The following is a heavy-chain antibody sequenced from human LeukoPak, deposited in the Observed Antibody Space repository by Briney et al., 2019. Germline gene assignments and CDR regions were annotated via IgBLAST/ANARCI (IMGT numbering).Heavy chain of an antibody. J-gene: IGHJ4*02. D-gene: IGHD6-6*01. V-gene: IGHV4-34*01. CDR3: ATLFIAARPGKFNY. Sequence: SETLSLTCTVSGGSMSTYYWSWVRQPPGKGLEWIGEINHSGSTNYNPSLKSRVTISVDTSKNQFSLKLSSVTAADTAVYYCATLFIAARPGKFNYWGQGTLVTVSS. CDR2: INHSGST. CDR1: GGSMSTYY.